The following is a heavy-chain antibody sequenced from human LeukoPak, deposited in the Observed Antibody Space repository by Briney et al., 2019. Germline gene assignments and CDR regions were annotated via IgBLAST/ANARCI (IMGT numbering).Heavy chain of an antibody. Sequence: PGGSLRLSCAASGFTFSSYGMHWVRQAPGKGLEWVAVIWYDGSNKYYADSVKGRFTISRDNSKNTLYLQMNSLRAEDTAVYYCAREVVYSSSWSSFDYWGQGTLVTVSS. V-gene: IGHV3-33*01. CDR2: IWYDGSNK. CDR3: AREVVYSSSWSSFDY. J-gene: IGHJ4*02. CDR1: GFTFSSYG. D-gene: IGHD6-13*01.